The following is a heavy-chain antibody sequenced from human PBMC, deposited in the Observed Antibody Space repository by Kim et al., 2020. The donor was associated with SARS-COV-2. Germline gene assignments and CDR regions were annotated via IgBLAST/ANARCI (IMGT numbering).Heavy chain of an antibody. CDR3: ARDSPINRIAAAGTWDY. D-gene: IGHD6-13*01. Sequence: GGSLRLSCAASGFTFSSYGMHWVRQAPGKGLEWVAVISYDGSNKYYADSVKGRFTISRDNSKNTLYLQMNSLRAEDTAVYYCARDSPINRIAAAGTWDYWAQETLVTVSS. V-gene: IGHV3-33*05. CDR1: GFTFSSYG. CDR2: ISYDGSNK. J-gene: IGHJ4*02.